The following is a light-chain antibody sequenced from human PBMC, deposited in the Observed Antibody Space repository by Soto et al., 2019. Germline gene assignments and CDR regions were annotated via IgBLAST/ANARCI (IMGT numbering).Light chain of an antibody. Sequence: LSACVGYRVTSNFRASQSIRIYLNWYKKKKRKEXKXXXYAESSLKSGVHSRLRGSGSGNDFTINISSLPPEDFETYYCQQSYSRRRTFGDGTKV. V-gene: IGKV1-39*01. CDR2: AES. CDR3: QQSYSRRRT. J-gene: IGKJ1*01. CDR1: QSIRIY.